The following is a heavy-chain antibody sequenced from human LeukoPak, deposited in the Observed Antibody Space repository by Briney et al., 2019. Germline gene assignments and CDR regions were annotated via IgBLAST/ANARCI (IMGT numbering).Heavy chain of an antibody. CDR1: GYSFTDYY. V-gene: IGHV1-2*02. CDR3: ARDWGSHHNWFDP. Sequence: ASVKVSCKSSGYSFTDYYMHWVRQAPGQGLEWMGWINPNNGDTGYAQKFQGRVTMTRDTSISTAYMELSRLISDDTAVYYCARDWGSHHNWFDPWGQGTLVTVSS. J-gene: IGHJ5*02. CDR2: INPNNGDT. D-gene: IGHD3-16*01.